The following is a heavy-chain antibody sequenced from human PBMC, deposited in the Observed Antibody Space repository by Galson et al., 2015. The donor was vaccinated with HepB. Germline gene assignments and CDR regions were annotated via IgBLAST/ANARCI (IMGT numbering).Heavy chain of an antibody. D-gene: IGHD4-17*01. CDR3: AHRDDYGPRCFDL. J-gene: IGHJ2*01. CDR2: ISWSDDK. V-gene: IGHV2-5*01. Sequence: PALVKPTQTLTLTCTFSGFSLSTSGVRVGWIRQPPGKALEWLALISWSDDKHYSPSPRSRLTVTKDTSKNQVVLTMTNMDPVDTATYYCAHRDDYGPRCFDLWGRGTLVTVSS. CDR1: GFSLSTSGVR.